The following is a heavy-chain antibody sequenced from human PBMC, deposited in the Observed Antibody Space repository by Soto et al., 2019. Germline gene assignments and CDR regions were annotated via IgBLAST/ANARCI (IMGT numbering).Heavy chain of an antibody. J-gene: IGHJ6*02. CDR1: GFTFSSHS. CDR2: ISSSGSTI. V-gene: IGHV3-48*02. CDR3: ARGAPYYYYGMDV. Sequence: EVQLVESGGGLVQPGGSLRLSCEASGFTFSSHSMNWVRQAPGKGLEWVSYISSSGSTIYYADSVRGRFTISRDNAKKSLYLQMNSLRDEDTALYYCARGAPYYYYGMDVWGQGTTVTVSS.